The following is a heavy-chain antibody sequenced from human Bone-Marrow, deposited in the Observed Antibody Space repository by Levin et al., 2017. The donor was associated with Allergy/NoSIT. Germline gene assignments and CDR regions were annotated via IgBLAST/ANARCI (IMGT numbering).Heavy chain of an antibody. Sequence: LSLTCAVSGITFRNNAMTWVRQAPGKGLQWVSGINGGGSTTYYVDSVKGRFTISRDNSKNTLFLEMNGLRAEDTAIYYCARGSYSFDYWGQGTLVTVSS. V-gene: IGHV3-23*01. CDR2: INGGGSTT. D-gene: IGHD1-26*01. CDR3: ARGSYSFDY. J-gene: IGHJ4*02. CDR1: GITFRNNA.